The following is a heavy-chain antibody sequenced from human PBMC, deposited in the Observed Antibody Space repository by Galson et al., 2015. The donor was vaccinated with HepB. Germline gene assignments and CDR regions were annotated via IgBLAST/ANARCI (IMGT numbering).Heavy chain of an antibody. J-gene: IGHJ4*02. CDR1: GYTFTSYA. V-gene: IGHV7-4-1*02. CDR3: ARDPEPHIYCSSTSCYFFDY. D-gene: IGHD2-2*01. Sequence: SVKVSCKASGYTFTSYAMNWVRQAPGQGLEWMGWINTNTGNPTYAQGFTGRFVFSLDTSVSTAYLQISSLKAEDTAVYYCARDPEPHIYCSSTSCYFFDYWGQGTLVTVSS. CDR2: INTNTGNP.